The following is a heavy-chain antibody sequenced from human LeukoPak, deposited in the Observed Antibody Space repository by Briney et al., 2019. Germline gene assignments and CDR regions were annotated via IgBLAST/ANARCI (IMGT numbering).Heavy chain of an antibody. D-gene: IGHD3-10*01. J-gene: IGHJ3*02. CDR2: IYYSGST. V-gene: IGHV4-59*08. CDR1: NGSISTYY. CDR3: ARHGGPSLLWFGESNHDAFDI. Sequence: KSSETLSLTCTVSNGSISTYYWSWIRQPPGKGLEWIGYIYYSGSTNYNPSLKSRVTISVDTSKNQFSLKLSSVTAADTAVYYCARHGGPSLLWFGESNHDAFDIWGQGTMVTVSS.